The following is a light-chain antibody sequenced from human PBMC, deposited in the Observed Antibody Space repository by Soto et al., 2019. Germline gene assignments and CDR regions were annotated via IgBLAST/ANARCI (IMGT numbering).Light chain of an antibody. J-gene: IGKJ3*01. V-gene: IGKV1-39*01. CDR1: QSISSY. CDR2: AAS. Sequence: DLQMTQSPSSLSASVGDRVTITCRASQSISSYLNWYQQKPGKAPKLLIYAASSLQSGVPSRFSGSGSGTDFTLTISSLQPEDFATYYCQQSYSTPGLTFGPGTKVAIK. CDR3: QQSYSTPGLT.